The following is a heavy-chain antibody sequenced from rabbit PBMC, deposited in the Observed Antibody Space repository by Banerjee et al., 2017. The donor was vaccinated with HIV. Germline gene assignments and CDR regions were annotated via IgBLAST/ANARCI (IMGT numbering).Heavy chain of an antibody. J-gene: IGHJ4*01. Sequence: QSLEESGGDLVTPGGTLTLTCTASGFTISSYHMCWVRQAPGKGLEWIACIYVGSSGSTYYANWAKGRFTVSKTSSTTVTLQMTSLTAADTATYFCARHRGGGNTFYFGLWGQGTLVTVS. D-gene: IGHD8-1*01. CDR2: IYVGSSGST. V-gene: IGHV1S40*01. CDR1: GFTISSYH. CDR3: ARHRGGGNTFYFGL.